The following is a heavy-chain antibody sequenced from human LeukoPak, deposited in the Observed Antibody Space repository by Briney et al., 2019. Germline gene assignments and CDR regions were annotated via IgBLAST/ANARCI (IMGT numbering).Heavy chain of an antibody. CDR1: GYTFTSYG. Sequence: ASVKVSCKASGYTFTSYGISWVRQAPGQGLEWMGWISAYNGNTNYAQKLQGRVTMTTDTSTSTAYMELRSLRSDDTAVYYCARGNTITRYFDWSNNWFDPWGQGTLVTVSS. J-gene: IGHJ5*02. D-gene: IGHD3-9*01. CDR2: ISAYNGNT. V-gene: IGHV1-18*01. CDR3: ARGNTITRYFDWSNNWFDP.